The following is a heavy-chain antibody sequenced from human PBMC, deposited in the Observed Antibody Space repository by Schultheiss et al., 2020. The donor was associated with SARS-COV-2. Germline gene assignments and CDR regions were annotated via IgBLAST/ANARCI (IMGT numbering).Heavy chain of an antibody. Sequence: ASVKVSCKASGYTFTSHYMHWVRQAPGQGLEWVGIINPSGGSTTYAQKFQGRVTITADESTSTAYMELSSLRSEDTAVYYCARVKYKNLGGWGYYYYGMDVWGQGTTVTVSS. CDR2: INPSGGST. J-gene: IGHJ6*02. CDR1: GYTFTSHY. V-gene: IGHV1-46*01. CDR3: ARVKYKNLGGWGYYYYGMDV. D-gene: IGHD6-19*01.